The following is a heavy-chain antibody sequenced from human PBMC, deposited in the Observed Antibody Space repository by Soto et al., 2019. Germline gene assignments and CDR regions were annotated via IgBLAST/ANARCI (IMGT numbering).Heavy chain of an antibody. J-gene: IGHJ5*02. V-gene: IGHV1-18*01. CDR1: GYTFTSYG. CDR2: ISAYNGNT. Sequence: ASVKVSCKASGYTFTSYGISWVRQAPGQGLEWMGWISAYNGNTNYAQKLQSRVTMTTDTSTSTAYMELRSLRSDDTAVYYCARGVNYDFWSGPNNWFDPWGQGTLVTVSS. CDR3: ARGVNYDFWSGPNNWFDP. D-gene: IGHD3-3*01.